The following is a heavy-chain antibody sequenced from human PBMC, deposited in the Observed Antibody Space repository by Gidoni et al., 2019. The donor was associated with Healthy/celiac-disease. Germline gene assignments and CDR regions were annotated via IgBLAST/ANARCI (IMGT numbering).Heavy chain of an antibody. CDR2: IYYSGST. J-gene: IGHJ4*02. CDR1: GGSISRGGYY. D-gene: IGHD3-10*01. Sequence: QVQLQESGPVLFKPSQTLSLTCTVSGGSISRGGYYWSWIRQHPGKGLEWIGYIYYSGSTYYNPSLKSRVTISVDTSKNQFSLKLSSVTAADTAVYYCARAPRSRFGGVIIARFDYWGQGTLVTVSS. V-gene: IGHV4-31*03. CDR3: ARAPRSRFGGVIIARFDY.